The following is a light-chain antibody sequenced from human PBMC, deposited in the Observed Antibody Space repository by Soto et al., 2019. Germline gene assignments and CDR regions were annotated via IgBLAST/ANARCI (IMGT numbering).Light chain of an antibody. CDR2: EVS. CDR3: SSYAGSNNLPV. V-gene: IGLV2-8*01. J-gene: IGLJ1*01. CDR1: SSDFGGYNY. Sequence: ALTQPPSASGSPGQSVTISCTGTSSDFGGYNYVSWYQQHPGKAPKLMIYEVSKRPSGVPDRFSGSKSGNTASLTVSGLQAEDEADYYCSSYAGSNNLPVFGTGTKVTVL.